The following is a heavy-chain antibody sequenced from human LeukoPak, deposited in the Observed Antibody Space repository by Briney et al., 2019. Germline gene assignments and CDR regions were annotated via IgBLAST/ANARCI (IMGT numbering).Heavy chain of an antibody. J-gene: IGHJ6*02. V-gene: IGHV3-48*04. CDR2: ISSSSSTI. D-gene: IGHD5-18*01. Sequence: GGSLRLSCAASGFTFSSYSMNWVRQAPGKGLEWVSYISSSSSTIYYADSVKGRFTISRDNAKNSLYLQMNSLRAEDTAVYYCAREGYSYGYYYYGMDVWGQGTTVTVSS. CDR3: AREGYSYGYYYYGMDV. CDR1: GFTFSSYS.